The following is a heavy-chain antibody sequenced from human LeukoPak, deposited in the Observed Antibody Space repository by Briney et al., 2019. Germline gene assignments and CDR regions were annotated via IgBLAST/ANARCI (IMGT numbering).Heavy chain of an antibody. CDR1: GGSISSSSYY. Sequence: SETLSLTRTVSGGSISSSSYYWGWIRQPPGKGLEWIGSIYYSGSTYYNPSLKSRVTISVDTSKNQFSLKLSSVTAADTAVYYCGRVRGSAFDIWGQGTMVTVSS. V-gene: IGHV4-39*01. J-gene: IGHJ3*02. CDR3: GRVRGSAFDI. D-gene: IGHD3-10*01. CDR2: IYYSGST.